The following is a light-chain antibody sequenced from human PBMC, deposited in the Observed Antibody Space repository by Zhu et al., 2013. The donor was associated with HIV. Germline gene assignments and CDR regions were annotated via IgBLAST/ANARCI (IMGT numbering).Light chain of an antibody. V-gene: IGKV3-15*01. CDR3: QQYSHWPRT. CDR2: GAS. CDR1: QSVSNN. Sequence: EIVMTQSPATLSVSAGERATLSCRASQSVSNNIAWYQQKPGQAPRLLIYGASTRATGIPARFSGSGSGTDFTLTISSLQSEDFAVYYCQQYSHWPRTFGQGTKVEIK. J-gene: IGKJ1*01.